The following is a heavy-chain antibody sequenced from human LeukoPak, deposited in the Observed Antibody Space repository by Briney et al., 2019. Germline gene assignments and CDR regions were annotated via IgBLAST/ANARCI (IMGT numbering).Heavy chain of an antibody. Sequence: PGGSLRLSCAASGFTFSSYAMHWVRQAPGKGLEYVSAISSNGGSTYYANSVKGRFTISRDNSKNTLYLQMGSLRAEDIAVYCRAREGSGFRHGYIVDWGKGTPVTVSS. D-gene: IGHD1-14*01. CDR1: GFTFSSYA. CDR3: AREGSGFRHGYIVD. J-gene: IGHJ6*03. CDR2: ISSNGGST. V-gene: IGHV3-64*01.